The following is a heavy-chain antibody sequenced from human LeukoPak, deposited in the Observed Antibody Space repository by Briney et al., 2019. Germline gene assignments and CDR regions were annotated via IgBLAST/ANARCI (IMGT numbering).Heavy chain of an antibody. Sequence: SETLSLTCTVSGGSISSYYWSWIRQPPGKGLEWIGYIYYSGSTNYNPSLKSRVTISVDTSKNQFSLKLSSVTAADTAVYYCARQEGYDNPSDAFDIWGQGTMVTVSS. V-gene: IGHV4-59*08. J-gene: IGHJ3*02. CDR3: ARQEGYDNPSDAFDI. CDR1: GGSISSYY. CDR2: IYYSGST. D-gene: IGHD3-9*01.